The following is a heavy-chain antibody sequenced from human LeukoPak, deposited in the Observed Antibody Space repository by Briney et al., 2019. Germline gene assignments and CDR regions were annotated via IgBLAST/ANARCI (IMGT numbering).Heavy chain of an antibody. D-gene: IGHD2-15*01. J-gene: IGHJ5*02. CDR3: ARSRYCSGGSCYSSWFDP. CDR1: GYTFTGYY. V-gene: IGHV1-2*02. Sequence: ASVKVSCKASGYTFTGYYMHWVRQAPGQGLEWIGWINPNSGGTNYAQKFQGRVTMTRDTSISTAYMELSRLRSDDTAVYYCARSRYCSGGSCYSSWFDPWGQGTLVTVSS. CDR2: INPNSGGT.